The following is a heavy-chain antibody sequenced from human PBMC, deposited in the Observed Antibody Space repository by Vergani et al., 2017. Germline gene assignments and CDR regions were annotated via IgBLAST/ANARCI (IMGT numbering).Heavy chain of an antibody. Sequence: EVPLVQSGAAVKKPGESLKISCKGSGYSFTSYWIGWVRQMPGKGLEWMGIIYPGDSDTRYSPSFQGQVTISADKSISSAYLQWSSLKASDADMYYWARLGPVGATTSGWFDPWGQGTLVTVSS. CDR1: GYSFTSYW. D-gene: IGHD1-26*01. CDR3: ARLGPVGATTSGWFDP. CDR2: IYPGDSDT. J-gene: IGHJ5*02. V-gene: IGHV5-51*01.